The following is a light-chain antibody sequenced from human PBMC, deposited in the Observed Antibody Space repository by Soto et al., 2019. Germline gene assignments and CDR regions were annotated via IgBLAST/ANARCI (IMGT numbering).Light chain of an antibody. J-gene: IGKJ5*01. CDR3: QQYQTYST. Sequence: DIQMTQSPSTLSASVGDRITITCRASQSISSSLAWYQQKPGKAPKLLIYMASNLQSGVPSRFGGAGSGTEFTLTISSLQPDDFATYFCQQYQTYSTFGQGTRLEIK. V-gene: IGKV1-5*03. CDR1: QSISSS. CDR2: MAS.